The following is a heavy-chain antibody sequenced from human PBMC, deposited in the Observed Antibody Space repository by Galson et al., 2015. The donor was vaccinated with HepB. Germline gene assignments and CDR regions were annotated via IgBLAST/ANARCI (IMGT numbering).Heavy chain of an antibody. CDR3: AKVVRGYYYDSSGVDAFDI. CDR1: GFTFSSYA. V-gene: IGHV3-23*01. D-gene: IGHD3-22*01. J-gene: IGHJ3*02. Sequence: SLRLSCAASGFTFSSYAMSWVRQAPGKGLEWVSAISGSGGSTYYADSVKGRFTISRDNSKNTLYLQMNSLRAEDTAVYYCAKVVRGYYYDSSGVDAFDIWGQGTMVTVSS. CDR2: ISGSGGST.